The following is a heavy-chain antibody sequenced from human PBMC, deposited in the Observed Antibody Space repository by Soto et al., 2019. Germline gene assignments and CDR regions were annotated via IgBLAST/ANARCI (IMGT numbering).Heavy chain of an antibody. D-gene: IGHD3-22*01. V-gene: IGHV5-51*01. J-gene: IGHJ4*02. CDR1: GYSFTSYW. CDR3: ARQGSDYYDSSGPLDY. CDR2: IYPGDSDT. Sequence: PGESLKISCKGSGYSFTSYWIGWVRQMPGKGLEWMGIIYPGDSDTRYSPSFQGQVTISADKSISTAYLQWSSLKASDTAMYYCARQGSDYYDSSGPLDYWGQGTLVTVSS.